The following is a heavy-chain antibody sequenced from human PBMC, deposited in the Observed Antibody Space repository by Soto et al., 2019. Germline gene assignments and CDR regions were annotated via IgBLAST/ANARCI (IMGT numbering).Heavy chain of an antibody. Sequence: SETLSLTCTVSGGSISSYYWSWIRQPPGKGLEWIGYIYYSGSTNYNPSLKSRVTISVDTSKNRFSLKLSSVTAADTAVYYCARVAEKMVRGVIITFFDYWGQGTLVTVSS. CDR1: GGSISSYY. D-gene: IGHD3-10*01. J-gene: IGHJ4*02. V-gene: IGHV4-59*12. CDR2: IYYSGST. CDR3: ARVAEKMVRGVIITFFDY.